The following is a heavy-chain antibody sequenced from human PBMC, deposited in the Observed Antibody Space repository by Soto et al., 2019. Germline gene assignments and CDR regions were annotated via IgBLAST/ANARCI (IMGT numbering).Heavy chain of an antibody. D-gene: IGHD2-2*01. CDR3: AREGDIVVVPAALYYYYGMDV. J-gene: IGHJ6*02. CDR2: IKQDGSEK. Sequence: GGSLRLSCAASGFTFSSYWMSWVRQAPGKGLEWVANIKQDGSEKYYVDSVKGRFTISRDNAKNSLYLQMNRLRAEDTAVYYCAREGDIVVVPAALYYYYGMDVWGQGTTVTVSS. CDR1: GFTFSSYW. V-gene: IGHV3-7*01.